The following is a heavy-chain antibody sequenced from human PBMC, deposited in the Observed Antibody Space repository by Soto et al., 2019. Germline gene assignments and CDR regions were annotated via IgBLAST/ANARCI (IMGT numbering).Heavy chain of an antibody. CDR1: GYTFTSYG. D-gene: IGHD2-8*02. CDR3: ARVVLSLVGTGAFDI. Sequence: GASVKVSCKASGYTFTSYGIIWVRQAPGQGLEWMGWISAYNGNTNYAQKLQGRVTMTTDTSTSTAYMELRSLRSDDTAVYYCARVVLSLVGTGAFDIWGQGTMVTVS. V-gene: IGHV1-18*01. J-gene: IGHJ3*02. CDR2: ISAYNGNT.